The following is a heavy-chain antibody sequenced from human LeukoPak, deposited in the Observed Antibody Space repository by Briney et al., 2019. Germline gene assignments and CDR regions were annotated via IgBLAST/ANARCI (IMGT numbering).Heavy chain of an antibody. D-gene: IGHD4-17*01. CDR3: ARHIAGTVTSGFDI. J-gene: IGHJ3*02. V-gene: IGHV1-18*01. CDR2: INTYKGNT. Sequence: ASVKVSCKASGYTFTSYGISWVRQAPGQGLEWMGWINTYKGNTQYAQRLQGRVTITTDTSTNTAYMELGSLRSDDTAVYYCARHIAGTVTSGFDIWGQGTMVTVSS. CDR1: GYTFTSYG.